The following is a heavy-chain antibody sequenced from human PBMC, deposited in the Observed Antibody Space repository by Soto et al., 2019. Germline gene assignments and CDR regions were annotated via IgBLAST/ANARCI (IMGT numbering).Heavy chain of an antibody. D-gene: IGHD3-10*01. CDR2: FSGGGETT. J-gene: IGHJ4*02. V-gene: IGHV3-23*01. CDR3: AFNSGSGSYYFDY. CDR1: GFTFSSYA. Sequence: EVQLLESGGGLVQPGGSLRLSCAASGFTFSSYAMWWVRQAPGKGLECVSAFSGGGETTYYADSVKGRFTISRDNSKNTLYLQMNSLRAEDTAVYYCAFNSGSGSYYFDYWGQGNLVTVSS.